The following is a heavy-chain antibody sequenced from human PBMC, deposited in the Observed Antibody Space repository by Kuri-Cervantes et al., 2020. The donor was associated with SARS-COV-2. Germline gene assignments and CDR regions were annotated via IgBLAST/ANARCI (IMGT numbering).Heavy chain of an antibody. J-gene: IGHJ4*02. D-gene: IGHD1-26*01. CDR1: GFIFSDYA. V-gene: IGHV3-7*03. CDR3: ARPSPNTGSYFPD. CDR2: IDQDGYEK. Sequence: GGSLRLSCEASGFIFSDYAIDWVRQAPGKGLEWVANIDQDGYEKYFVDSVKGRFPISRDNAKNSLFLQMNSLRAEDTAIYFCARPSPNTGSYFPDWGQGTLVTVSS.